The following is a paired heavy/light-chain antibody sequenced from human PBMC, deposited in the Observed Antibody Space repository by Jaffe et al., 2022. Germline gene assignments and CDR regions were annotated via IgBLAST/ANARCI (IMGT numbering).Heavy chain of an antibody. CDR3: ARRSSIFDF. CDR2: IFHNGVT. J-gene: IGHJ4*02. V-gene: IGHV4-39*01. CDR1: GGSINSSPYY. Sequence: QLQLQESGPGLVKPSETLSLTCSVSGGSINSSPYYWGWIRQPPGQGLGWIGSIFHNGVTYYNPSLKSRVTMSVDTSKNQFSLKLNSVTAADTAVYYCARRSSIFDFWGQGILVTVSS. D-gene: IGHD6-6*01.
Light chain of an antibody. V-gene: IGLV4-60*03. CDR1: SGHSRYT. CDR3: ETWDGYTPV. CDR2: LEGSGSY. Sequence: QPVLTQSSSASASLGSSVNLTCTLSSGHSRYTIAWHQQQPGKAPRYLMKLEGSGSYNKGSGVPDRFSGSSSGADRYLTISNLQSEDEAEYHCETWDGYTPVFGGGTKVTVL. J-gene: IGLJ2*01.